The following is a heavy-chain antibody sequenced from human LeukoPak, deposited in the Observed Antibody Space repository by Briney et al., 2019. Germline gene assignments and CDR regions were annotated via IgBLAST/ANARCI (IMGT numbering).Heavy chain of an antibody. Sequence: GGSLRLSCAASGFTFSSYSMNWVRQAPGKGLEWVSYISSSSSTIYYADSVKGRFTISRDNAKNSLYLQMNSLRAEDTAVYYCAREGIYDILTGEINYWGQGTLVTVSS. V-gene: IGHV3-48*01. D-gene: IGHD3-9*01. J-gene: IGHJ4*02. CDR1: GFTFSSYS. CDR3: AREGIYDILTGEINY. CDR2: ISSSSSTI.